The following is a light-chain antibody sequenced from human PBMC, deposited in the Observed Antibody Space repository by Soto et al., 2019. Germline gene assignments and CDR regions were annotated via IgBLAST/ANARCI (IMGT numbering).Light chain of an antibody. CDR3: SSYTSSSTLGHVV. CDR2: DVS. V-gene: IGLV2-14*01. J-gene: IGLJ2*01. CDR1: SSDVGGYNY. Sequence: QSALTQPASVSGSPGQSITISCTGTSSDVGGYNYVSWYQQHPGKAPKLMIYDVSNRPSGVSNRFYGCKSGNTASLTISGLQAEDEADYYCSSYTSSSTLGHVVFGGGTKLTVL.